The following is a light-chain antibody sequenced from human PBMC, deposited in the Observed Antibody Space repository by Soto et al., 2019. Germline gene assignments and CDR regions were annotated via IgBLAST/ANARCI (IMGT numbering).Light chain of an antibody. CDR1: QSISTW. CDR2: DAS. V-gene: IGKV1-5*01. CDR3: QQTYTTPIT. Sequence: DIQMTQSPSTLSASVGDRVTITCRASQSISTWLAWYQQKPGKAPKLLIYDASSLESGVPSRFGGGGSGTEFTLTISSLQPDDFAIYYCQQTYTTPITFGQGTRLDIK. J-gene: IGKJ5*01.